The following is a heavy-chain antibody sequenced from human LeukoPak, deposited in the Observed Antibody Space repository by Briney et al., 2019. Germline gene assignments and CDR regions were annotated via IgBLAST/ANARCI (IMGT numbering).Heavy chain of an antibody. CDR3: ASHSQYSYGYWGAHLEFDY. J-gene: IGHJ4*02. V-gene: IGHV4-38-2*01. CDR1: GYSISSGYY. D-gene: IGHD5-18*01. CDR2: IYHSGST. Sequence: SETLSLTCAVSGYSISSGYYWGWIRQPPGKGLEWIGSIYHSGSTYYNPSLKSRFTISVDTSKNQFSLKLSSVTAADTAVYYCASHSQYSYGYWGAHLEFDYWGQGTLVTVSS.